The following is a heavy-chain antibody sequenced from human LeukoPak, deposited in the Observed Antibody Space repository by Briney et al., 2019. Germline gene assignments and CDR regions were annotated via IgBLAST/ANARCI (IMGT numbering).Heavy chain of an antibody. Sequence: PGGSLRLSCAASGFTVSSNYMSWVRQAPGKGLEWVSYISTSGSTMYYADSVKGRFTVSRDNAKNSLYLQMNSLRAEDTALYYCARGPMAGAFDIWGQGTMVTVSS. V-gene: IGHV3-11*04. CDR3: ARGPMAGAFDI. CDR1: GFTVSSNY. D-gene: IGHD5-24*01. CDR2: ISTSGSTM. J-gene: IGHJ3*02.